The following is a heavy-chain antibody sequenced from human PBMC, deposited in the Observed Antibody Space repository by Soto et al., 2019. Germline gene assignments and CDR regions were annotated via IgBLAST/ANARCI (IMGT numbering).Heavy chain of an antibody. CDR2: ISSSSSVI. CDR3: ARDLSWGSNWYYYMDV. J-gene: IGHJ6*03. Sequence: EVQLVESGGGLVQPGGSLRLSCATSGFVLSDCAMNWVRQAPGKGLEWDSYISSSSSVIDYADSVKGRFTVSRDNARNSLYLQMNSLRAEDTAVYYCARDLSWGSNWYYYMDVWGKGTTVTVSS. V-gene: IGHV3-48*01. D-gene: IGHD7-27*01. CDR1: GFVLSDCA.